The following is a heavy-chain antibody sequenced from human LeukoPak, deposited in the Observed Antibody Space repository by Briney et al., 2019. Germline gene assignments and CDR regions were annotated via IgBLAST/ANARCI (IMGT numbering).Heavy chain of an antibody. CDR2: ISSSGSTI. J-gene: IGHJ4*02. D-gene: IGHD5-24*01. Sequence: GGSLRLSCAASGFTFSDYYMSWIRQAPGKGLEWVSYISSSGSTIYYADSVKGRFTISRDNSKNTLYLQMNSLRAEDTAVYYCAKDRLRWAQLQYYFDYWGQGTLVTVSS. CDR1: GFTFSDYY. V-gene: IGHV3-11*04. CDR3: AKDRLRWAQLQYYFDY.